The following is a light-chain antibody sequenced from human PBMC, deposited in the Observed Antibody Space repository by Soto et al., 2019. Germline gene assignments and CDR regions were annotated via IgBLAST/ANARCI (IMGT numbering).Light chain of an antibody. J-gene: IGKJ4*01. CDR3: QQYNKWPLT. Sequence: EIVMTQSPATLSVSPGEGATLSCRASQSVSGNLAWYQQKPGQAPRLLIYGASTRATGIPASFSGSGSGTDFTLIISSLQSEDFAVYYCQQYNKWPLTFGGGTKMEIK. V-gene: IGKV3-15*01. CDR1: QSVSGN. CDR2: GAS.